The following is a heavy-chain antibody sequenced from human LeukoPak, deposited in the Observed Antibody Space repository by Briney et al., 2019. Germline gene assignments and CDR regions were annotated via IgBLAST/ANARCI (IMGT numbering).Heavy chain of an antibody. D-gene: IGHD3-10*01. V-gene: IGHV3-23*01. J-gene: IGHJ5*02. CDR1: GFTLSSNI. Sequence: GGSLRLSCAASGFTLSSNIMSWVRQAPGKGLEWVSGISGSSATTYYAESVKGRFTISRDNSKNTLYLQMNSLRAEDTAVYYCAKVRGPWGQGTLVTVSS. CDR3: AKVRGP. CDR2: ISGSSATT.